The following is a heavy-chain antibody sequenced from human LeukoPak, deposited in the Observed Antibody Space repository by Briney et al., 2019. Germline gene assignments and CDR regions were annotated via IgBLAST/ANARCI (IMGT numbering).Heavy chain of an antibody. CDR2: FSHSGTT. CDR3: AREDCSSSSCQYYYYYMDV. D-gene: IGHD2-2*01. V-gene: IGHV4-38-2*02. CDR1: GYPITSFHY. Sequence: SETLSLTCAVSGYPITSFHYWGWIRQPPGKGLEWIGSFSHSGTTYYNPSLKSRVTILVDTSKSQFSLNLSSVTAADTAVYYCAREDCSSSSCQYYYYYMDVWGKGTTVTVSS. J-gene: IGHJ6*03.